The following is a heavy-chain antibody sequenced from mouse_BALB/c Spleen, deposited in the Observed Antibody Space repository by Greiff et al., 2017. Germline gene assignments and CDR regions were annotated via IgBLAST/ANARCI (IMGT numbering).Heavy chain of an antibody. CDR2: IFPGSGNT. CDR3: ARGGLDYYAMDY. Sequence: QVQLKQSGPELVKPGASVKISCKASGYSFTSYYIHWVKQRPGQGLEWIGWIFPGSGNTKYNEKFKGKATLTADTSSSTAYMQLSSLTSEDSAVYFCARGGLDYYAMDYWGQGTSVTVSS. CDR1: GYSFTSYY. V-gene: IGHV1-66*01. J-gene: IGHJ4*01. D-gene: IGHD3-3*01.